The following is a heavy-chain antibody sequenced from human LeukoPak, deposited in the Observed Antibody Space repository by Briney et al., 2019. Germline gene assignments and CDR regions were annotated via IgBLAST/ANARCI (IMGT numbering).Heavy chain of an antibody. J-gene: IGHJ6*02. CDR1: GFTFSSYA. V-gene: IGHV3-23*01. CDR2: ISVTGGST. Sequence: GGSLRLSCAASGFTFSSYAMTWVRQAPGKGLEWVSSISVTGGSTYYADSVKGRFTISRDNSKNTLYLQMNSLRAEDTAVYYCARGTYGMDVWGQGTTVTVSS. D-gene: IGHD1-1*01. CDR3: ARGTYGMDV.